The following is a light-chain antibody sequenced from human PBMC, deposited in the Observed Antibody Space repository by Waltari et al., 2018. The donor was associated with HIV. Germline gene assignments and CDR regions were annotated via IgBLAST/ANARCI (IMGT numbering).Light chain of an antibody. CDR3: ATWDDTMSVV. CDR1: PSNIGSHS. Sequence: QSPLTQTPSMSGAPGPRVNISCSGGPSNIGSHSVNWYRQLPGTAHKLLLYSNDQRPSSGPVRFAGSKSATSAFLVISGLQSDDEADYYCATWDDTMSVVFGGGTRLTVL. J-gene: IGLJ2*01. CDR2: SND. V-gene: IGLV1-44*01.